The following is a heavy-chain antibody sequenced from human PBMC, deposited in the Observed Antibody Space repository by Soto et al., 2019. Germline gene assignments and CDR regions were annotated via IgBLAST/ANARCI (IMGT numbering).Heavy chain of an antibody. V-gene: IGHV3-9*01. CDR1: GFTFDDYA. Sequence: PGGSLRLSCAASGFTFDDYAMHWVRQAPGKGLEWVSGMSWNSGSIGYADSVKGRVTISRDNAKNSLYLQMNSLRAEDTALYYCAKSLHYEVESGMDVWGQGTTVTVSS. CDR2: MSWNSGSI. CDR3: AKSLHYEVESGMDV. D-gene: IGHD3-3*01. J-gene: IGHJ6*02.